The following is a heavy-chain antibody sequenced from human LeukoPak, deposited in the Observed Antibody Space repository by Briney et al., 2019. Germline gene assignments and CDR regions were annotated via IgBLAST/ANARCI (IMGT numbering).Heavy chain of an antibody. CDR3: ARDLVRGVTNDAFDI. Sequence: GGSLRLSCAASGFTFSSYGMHWVRQAPGKWLEWVAVITYDGSNKYYADAVKGRFTISRDNSKNTLYLQMNSLRAEDTAVYYCARDLVRGVTNDAFDIWGQGTMVSVSS. CDR2: ITYDGSNK. V-gene: IGHV3-30*03. CDR1: GFTFSSYG. J-gene: IGHJ3*02. D-gene: IGHD3-10*01.